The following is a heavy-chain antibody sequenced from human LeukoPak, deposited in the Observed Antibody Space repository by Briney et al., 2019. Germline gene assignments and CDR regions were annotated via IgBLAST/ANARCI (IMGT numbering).Heavy chain of an antibody. J-gene: IGHJ4*02. D-gene: IGHD6-19*01. CDR1: GVTFSNYA. CDR3: ARICGYSSGSEFDY. Sequence: PGGSLRLSCAASGVTFSNYAMQWVRQAPGKGVGRGAVISYDGSNKYYADSVKGRFTISRDNSKNTLYLQMNSLRAEDTAVYYCARICGYSSGSEFDYWGQGTLVAVSS. CDR2: ISYDGSNK. V-gene: IGHV3-30*04.